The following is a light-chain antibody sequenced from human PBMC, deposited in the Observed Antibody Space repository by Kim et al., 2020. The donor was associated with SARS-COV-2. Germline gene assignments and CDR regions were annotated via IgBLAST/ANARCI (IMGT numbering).Light chain of an antibody. J-gene: IGLJ2*01. CDR2: RNN. CDR3: ASWDDSLV. V-gene: IGLV1-47*01. CDR1: SSNIGSDY. Sequence: LTQPPSASGTPGQRVTISCSGSSSNIGSDYVYWYQQLPGTAPKLLIYRNNQRPSGVPDRFSGSKSGTSASLAISGLRSEDEADYYCASWDDSLVFGGGTKVTVL.